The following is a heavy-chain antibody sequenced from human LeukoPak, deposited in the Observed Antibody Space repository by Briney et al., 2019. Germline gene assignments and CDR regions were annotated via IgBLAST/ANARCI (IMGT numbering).Heavy chain of an antibody. Sequence: AETLSLTCTAYGGSFSGYYWSWIRQPPGKGLEWIGDLNHSGSTNYNPSLKSRVTISLDTSKNHFSLKLSSVTAADTAVYYCASSTSGRGDFDYWGQGTLVSVSS. V-gene: IGHV4-34*01. J-gene: IGHJ4*02. D-gene: IGHD2-2*01. CDR2: LNHSGST. CDR1: GGSFSGYY. CDR3: ASSTSGRGDFDY.